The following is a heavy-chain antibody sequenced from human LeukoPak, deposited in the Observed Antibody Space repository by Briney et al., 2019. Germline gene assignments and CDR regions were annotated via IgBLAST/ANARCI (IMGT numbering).Heavy chain of an antibody. CDR3: ARDGTSTDDY. D-gene: IGHD2-2*01. J-gene: IGHJ4*02. V-gene: IGHV1-18*04. CDR1: GYTFTAHY. CDR2: ISGNNDNP. Sequence: GASVKVSCKASGYTFTAHYLHWVRQAPGQGLEWMGWISGNNDNPNYGQKFQGRFTVTTDSSTNTAYMELRNLRFDDTAVYYCARDGTSTDDYWGQGTLVTVSS.